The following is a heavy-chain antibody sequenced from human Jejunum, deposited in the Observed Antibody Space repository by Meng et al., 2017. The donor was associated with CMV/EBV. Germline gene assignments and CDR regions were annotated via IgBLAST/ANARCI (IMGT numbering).Heavy chain of an antibody. D-gene: IGHD3-10*01. CDR1: FTFDMYT. CDR3: ARDYGSGTTGDFDY. CDR2: ISSSSSSDYI. Sequence: FTFDMYTMNWVRQAPGKVLEWVSSISSSSSSDYIYYADSVKGRFTISRDNTKNSLYLQMNTLRVEDTAVYYCARDYGSGTTGDFDYWGQGTLVTVSS. V-gene: IGHV3-21*01. J-gene: IGHJ4*02.